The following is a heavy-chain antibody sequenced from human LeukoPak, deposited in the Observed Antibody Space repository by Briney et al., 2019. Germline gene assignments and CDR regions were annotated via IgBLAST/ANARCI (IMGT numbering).Heavy chain of an antibody. CDR2: IYSGGST. D-gene: IGHD2-2*01. J-gene: IGHJ6*03. Sequence: SGGSLRLSCAASGFPFSTNYMSWVRQAPGKGLEWVSVIYSGGSTNYAASVKGRFTISRDNSKNTPYLQMNSLRAEDTAVYYCARDAMMGKYYYMDVWGKGTTVTVSS. CDR1: GFPFSTNY. CDR3: ARDAMMGKYYYMDV. V-gene: IGHV3-53*01.